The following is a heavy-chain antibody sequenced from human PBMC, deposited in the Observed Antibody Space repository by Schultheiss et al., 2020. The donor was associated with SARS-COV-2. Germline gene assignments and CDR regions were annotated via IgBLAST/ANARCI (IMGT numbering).Heavy chain of an antibody. CDR1: GFTFSSYA. J-gene: IGHJ1*01. V-gene: IGHV3-7*03. CDR3: AKWLVGANPAEYFQH. Sequence: GGSLRLSCAASGFTFSSYAMHWVRQAPGKGLEWVANIKQDGSEKYYVDSVKGRFTISRDNAKNSLYLQMNSLRAEDTAVYYCAKWLVGANPAEYFQHWGQGTLVTVSS. CDR2: IKQDGSEK. D-gene: IGHD1-26*01.